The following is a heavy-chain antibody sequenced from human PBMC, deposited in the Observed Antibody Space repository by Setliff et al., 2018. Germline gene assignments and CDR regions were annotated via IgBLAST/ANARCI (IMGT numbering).Heavy chain of an antibody. J-gene: IGHJ4*02. CDR2: ISGSGSTT. D-gene: IGHD3-22*01. CDR1: ALTFSRDW. V-gene: IGHV3-48*03. CDR3: ARVYFYDSKQPPDY. Sequence: GESLKISCAASALTFSRDWMNWVRQAPGKGLEWVSYISGSGSTTYYADSVRGRFTIYRDNAKSSLDLQMNSLRAEDTAVYYCARVYFYDSKQPPDYWGQGTLVTVSS.